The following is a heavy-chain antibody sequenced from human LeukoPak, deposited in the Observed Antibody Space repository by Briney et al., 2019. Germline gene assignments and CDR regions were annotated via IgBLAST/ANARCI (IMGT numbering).Heavy chain of an antibody. CDR3: SRVPGGVIVIQNYFDY. J-gene: IGHJ4*02. V-gene: IGHV3-30*04. Sequence: PGGSRNRSCQASGFSFVSYAMHWVRQAPGRGLEGVATISYDGRNKDYADSVKGRFTISRDNSKNTLYLQMNSLTAEDTAVYYCSRVPGGVIVIQNYFDYWGQGTLVTVSS. CDR2: ISYDGRNK. CDR1: GFSFVSYA. D-gene: IGHD3-16*02.